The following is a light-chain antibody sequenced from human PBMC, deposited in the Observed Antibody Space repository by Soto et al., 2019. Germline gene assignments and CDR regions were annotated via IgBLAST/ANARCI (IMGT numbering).Light chain of an antibody. Sequence: QSALAQPASVSGSPGQSITISCTGTSSDVGSYNLVSWYQHHPGKAPKLMIYEGSKRPSGVSNRFSGSKSGNTASLTISGLQAEDEADYYCCSYAGSTTSYVFGNGTKVTV. CDR2: EGS. CDR3: CSYAGSTTSYV. CDR1: SSDVGSYNL. J-gene: IGLJ1*01. V-gene: IGLV2-23*01.